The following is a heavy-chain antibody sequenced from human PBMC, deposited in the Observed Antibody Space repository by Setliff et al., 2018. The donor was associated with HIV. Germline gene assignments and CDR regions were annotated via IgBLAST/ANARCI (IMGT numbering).Heavy chain of an antibody. CDR1: GFTFSDHC. CDR2: ISGGSTSHM. V-gene: IGHV3-11*05. Sequence: PGGSLRLSCAASGFTFSDHCMSWIRQAPGKGLEWVSYISGGSTSHMNYADSVEGRFTISRDNNKNTLYLQMNSLRAEDTAVYYCAKDGHDQDHYYHMDVWGKGTTVTVSS. J-gene: IGHJ6*03. D-gene: IGHD1-1*01. CDR3: AKDGHDQDHYYHMDV.